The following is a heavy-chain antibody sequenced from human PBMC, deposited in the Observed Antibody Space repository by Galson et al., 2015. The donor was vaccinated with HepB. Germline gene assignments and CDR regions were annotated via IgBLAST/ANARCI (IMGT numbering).Heavy chain of an antibody. D-gene: IGHD2-2*01. Sequence: SLRLSCAASGFTFSSYGMHWVRQAPGKGLEWVAVIWYDGSNKYYADSVKGRFTISRDNSKNTLYLQMNSLRAEDTAVYYCARDLWVVPAAIRVAFDIWGQGTMATVSS. J-gene: IGHJ3*02. CDR2: IWYDGSNK. CDR3: ARDLWVVPAAIRVAFDI. V-gene: IGHV3-33*01. CDR1: GFTFSSYG.